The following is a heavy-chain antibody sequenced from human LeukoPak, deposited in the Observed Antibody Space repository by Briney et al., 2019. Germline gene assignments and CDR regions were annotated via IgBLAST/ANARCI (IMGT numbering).Heavy chain of an antibody. J-gene: IGHJ4*02. CDR1: GFAFDDFA. CDR3: SRNGLVDFDY. V-gene: IGHV3-49*04. Sequence: PGGSLRLSRTTSGFAFDDFAMSWVRQPAGKGLAWVGFIRRRAYGGAAEYAASVKGRFIISRDDSKGIAYLQMNSLKTEGTALYYCSRNGLVDFDYWGQGSRVIVSP. CDR2: IRRRAYGGAA.